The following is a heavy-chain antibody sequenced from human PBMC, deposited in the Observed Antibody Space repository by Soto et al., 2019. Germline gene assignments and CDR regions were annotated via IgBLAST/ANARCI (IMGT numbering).Heavy chain of an antibody. CDR3: AREPLIVAVATSHSYYGLDV. CDR2: MNPSTGTT. J-gene: IGHJ6*02. CDR1: GYNFIIYY. Sequence: ASVKVSCKASGYNFIIYYIHWLRQAPGQGPEWMGVMNPSTGTTTLAQKFQGRETITRDTSTSTVYMELNSLRSEDTAVYYCAREPLIVAVATSHSYYGLDVWGQGTTVTVSS. D-gene: IGHD3-22*01. V-gene: IGHV1-46*01.